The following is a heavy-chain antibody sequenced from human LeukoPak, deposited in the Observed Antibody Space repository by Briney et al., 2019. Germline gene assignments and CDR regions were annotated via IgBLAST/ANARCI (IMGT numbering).Heavy chain of an antibody. CDR3: ARDQAARPRGGDYYYYYYMDV. Sequence: GGSLRLSCAASGFTFSSYSMNWVRQAPGKGLEWVSYISSSSSTIYYADSVKGRFTISRDNAKNSLYLQMNSLRAEDTAVYYCARDQAARPRGGDYYYYYYMDVWGKGTTVTVSS. D-gene: IGHD6-6*01. V-gene: IGHV3-48*04. J-gene: IGHJ6*03. CDR2: ISSSSSTI. CDR1: GFTFSSYS.